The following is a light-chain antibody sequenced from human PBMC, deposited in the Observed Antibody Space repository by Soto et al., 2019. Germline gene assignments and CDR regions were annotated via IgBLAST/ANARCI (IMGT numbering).Light chain of an antibody. CDR1: SSDVGSYNL. CDR3: CSYGGSSSLV. CDR2: EDS. Sequence: QSVPTQPASVSGSPGQSITISCTGTSSDVGSYNLVSWYQHQPGKAPKFMIYEDSKRPSGVSSRFSGSKSGNTASLTISGLQADDEADYYCCSYGGSSSLVFGGGTKLTVL. J-gene: IGLJ2*01. V-gene: IGLV2-23*01.